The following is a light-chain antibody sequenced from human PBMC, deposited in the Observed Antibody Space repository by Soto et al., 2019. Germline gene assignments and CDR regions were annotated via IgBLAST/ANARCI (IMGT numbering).Light chain of an antibody. J-gene: IGLJ1*01. CDR3: CSYAGDNSYV. CDR1: SNDVGGYNF. CDR2: DVG. Sequence: QSALTQPRSVSGSPGQSVTISCTGTSNDVGGYNFVSWYHQHPGKAPTLIIYDVGKRPSGVPDRFSGSKSGNTASLTISGLQADGESDYYCCSYAGDNSYVFGTGTKLTVL. V-gene: IGLV2-11*01.